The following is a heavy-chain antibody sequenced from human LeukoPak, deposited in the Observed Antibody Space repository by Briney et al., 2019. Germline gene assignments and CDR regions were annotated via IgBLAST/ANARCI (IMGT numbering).Heavy chain of an antibody. Sequence: PSETLSLTCTVSGVSLSSTNSYWGWHRQSPRPGLDGIGNIYSSGSTYDSPSLKSRVTISIDTTENQFSLKPTSVTAADTAVYYCARKREGPATGIDYWGQGTLVTVSS. CDR3: ARKREGPATGIDY. D-gene: IGHD2-15*01. CDR1: GVSLSSTNSY. CDR2: IYSSGST. V-gene: IGHV4-39*07. J-gene: IGHJ4*02.